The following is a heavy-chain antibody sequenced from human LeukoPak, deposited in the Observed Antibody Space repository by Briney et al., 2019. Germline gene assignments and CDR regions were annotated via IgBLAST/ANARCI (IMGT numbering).Heavy chain of an antibody. CDR1: GFTFSSYG. CDR3: ARDLAPIVVVVAATGWWFDP. J-gene: IGHJ5*02. CDR2: IWYDGSNK. Sequence: PGRSLRLSCAASGFTFSSYGMHWVRQAPGKGLEWVAVIWYDGSNKYYVDSVKGRFTISRDNSKNTLYLQMNSLRAEVTAVYYCARDLAPIVVVVAATGWWFDPWGQGTLVTVSS. D-gene: IGHD2-15*01. V-gene: IGHV3-33*01.